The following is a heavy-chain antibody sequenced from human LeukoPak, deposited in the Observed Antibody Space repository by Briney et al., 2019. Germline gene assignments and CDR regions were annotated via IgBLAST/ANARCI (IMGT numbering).Heavy chain of an antibody. Sequence: PGGSLRLSCAASGFTFSSYGMHWVRQAPGKGLEWVAVIWYDGSNKYYADSVKGRFTISRDNSKNTLYLQMNSLRAEDTAVYYCARDGGYRTNGVCANYYYYMDVWGKGTTVTVSS. CDR3: ARDGGYRTNGVCANYYYYMDV. D-gene: IGHD2-8*01. CDR2: IWYDGSNK. V-gene: IGHV3-33*01. CDR1: GFTFSSYG. J-gene: IGHJ6*03.